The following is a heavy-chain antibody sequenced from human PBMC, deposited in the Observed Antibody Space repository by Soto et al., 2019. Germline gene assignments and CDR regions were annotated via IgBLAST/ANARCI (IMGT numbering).Heavy chain of an antibody. D-gene: IGHD3-10*01. CDR1: GASISTYY. CDR3: ARESAGSGKNNWFDP. Sequence: QVQLQESGPGLVKPSETLSPTCTVSGASISTYYWSWVRQPPGKGLEWIGYIHDSGSTYYNPSLKSRVTMSLDTSRNQFFLQLNSVTAADTAVYYCARESAGSGKNNWFDPWGQGMLVTVSS. V-gene: IGHV4-59*01. CDR2: IHDSGST. J-gene: IGHJ5*02.